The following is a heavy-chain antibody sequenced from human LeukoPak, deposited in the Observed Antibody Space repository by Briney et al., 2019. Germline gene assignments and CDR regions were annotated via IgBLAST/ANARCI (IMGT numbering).Heavy chain of an antibody. CDR2: INPNSGGR. CDR3: AREWWVNRVYFDY. D-gene: IGHD1-14*01. CDR1: GYTFTGYY. Sequence: ASVKVSCKASGYTFTGYYMHWVRQAPGQGLEWMGWINPNSGGRNYAQKFQGRVTMTRDTSISTAYMELSRLRSDDTAVYYCAREWWVNRVYFDYWGQGTLVTVSS. J-gene: IGHJ4*02. V-gene: IGHV1-2*02.